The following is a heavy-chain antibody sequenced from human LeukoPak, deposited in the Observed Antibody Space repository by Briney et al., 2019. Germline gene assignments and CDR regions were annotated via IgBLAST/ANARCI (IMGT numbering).Heavy chain of an antibody. V-gene: IGHV3-30*18. J-gene: IGHJ4*02. D-gene: IGHD6-19*01. CDR1: GFSFTTYV. Sequence: GGSLRLSCAASGFSFTTYVMHWVRQAPGKGLEWVAVITYDGSNKYYADSVKGRFTISRDNSNNTLYLQMNSLRAEDTAVYYCANAHLYSSGQRGLDYWGQGTLVTVSS. CDR2: ITYDGSNK. CDR3: ANAHLYSSGQRGLDY.